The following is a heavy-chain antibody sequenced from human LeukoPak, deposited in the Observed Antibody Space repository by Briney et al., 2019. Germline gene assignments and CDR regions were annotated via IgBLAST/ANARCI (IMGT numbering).Heavy chain of an antibody. CDR3: ARGPDYYGSGSYSHYYYYGMDV. D-gene: IGHD3-10*01. CDR1: GYTFTSYD. J-gene: IGHJ6*02. CDR2: MNPNSGNT. Sequence: ASVKVSCKASGYTFTSYDINWVRQATGQGLEWMGWMNPNSGNTGYAQKFQGRVTMTRNTSISTAYMELSSLRSEDTAVYYCARGPDYYGSGSYSHYYYYGMDVWGQGTTVTVSS. V-gene: IGHV1-8*01.